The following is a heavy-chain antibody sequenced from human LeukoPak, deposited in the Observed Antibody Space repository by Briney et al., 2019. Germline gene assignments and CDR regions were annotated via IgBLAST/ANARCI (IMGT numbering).Heavy chain of an antibody. CDR3: ARGRRDGYNYFDY. V-gene: IGHV3-48*02. Sequence: GGSLRLSCAASGFTVSSNYMSWVRQAPGKGLEWVSYISSSSSTIYYADSVKGRFTISRDNAKNSLYLQMNSLRDEDTAVYYCARGRRDGYNYFDYWGQGTLVTVSS. CDR1: GFTVSSNY. J-gene: IGHJ4*02. CDR2: ISSSSSTI. D-gene: IGHD5-24*01.